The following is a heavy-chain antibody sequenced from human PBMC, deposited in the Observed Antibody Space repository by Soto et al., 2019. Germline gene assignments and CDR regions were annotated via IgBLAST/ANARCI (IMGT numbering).Heavy chain of an antibody. CDR1: GFTFSSYA. Sequence: GGSLRLSCAASGFTFSSYAMSWVRQAPGKGLEWVSAISGSGGSTYYADSVKGRFTISRDNSKNTLYLQMNSLRAEDTAVYYCAKDFGDYDFWSGYYIFGYWGQGTLVTVSS. CDR3: AKDFGDYDFWSGYYIFGY. V-gene: IGHV3-23*01. J-gene: IGHJ4*02. CDR2: ISGSGGST. D-gene: IGHD3-3*01.